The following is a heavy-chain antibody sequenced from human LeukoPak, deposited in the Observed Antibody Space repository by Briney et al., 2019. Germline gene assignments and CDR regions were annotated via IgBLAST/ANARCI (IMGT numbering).Heavy chain of an antibody. J-gene: IGHJ6*02. CDR2: ISWSGTTT. D-gene: IGHD3-16*01. CDR3: AKDESTGGFAPGYFYGMGV. CDR1: GFRFDDYG. Sequence: AGRSLRLSCVVSGFRFDDYGMHWVRQAPGKGLEWVSGISWSGTTTGYADSVKGRFTIFRDSAKNSLYLPMDSLRVEDTALYYCAKDESTGGFAPGYFYGMGVWGQGTTVTVSS. V-gene: IGHV3-9*01.